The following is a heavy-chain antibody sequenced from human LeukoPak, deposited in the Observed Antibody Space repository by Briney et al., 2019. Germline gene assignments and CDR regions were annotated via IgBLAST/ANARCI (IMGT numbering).Heavy chain of an antibody. CDR3: ARGYGYSYGYSLSYYFDY. Sequence: GGSLRLSCAASGFTLNTYNMNWVRQAPGKGLEWVSSISSSSSYIYYADSVKGRFTISRDNAKNSLYLQMNSLRAEDTAVYYCARGYGYSYGYSLSYYFDYWGQGTLVTVSS. CDR1: GFTLNTYN. V-gene: IGHV3-21*01. D-gene: IGHD5-18*01. J-gene: IGHJ4*02. CDR2: ISSSSSYI.